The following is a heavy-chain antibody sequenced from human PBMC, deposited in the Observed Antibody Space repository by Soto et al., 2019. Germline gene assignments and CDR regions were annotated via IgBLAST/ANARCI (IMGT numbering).Heavy chain of an antibody. Sequence: EVQLVQSGAEVKKPGESLRISCKGSGYSFTSYWISWVRQMPGKGLEWMGRIDPSDSYTNYSPSFQGHVTISANKSISTAHLQWSSLNASDTAMYYCARLQPAAGDNDLAFAYWGQGTLVTVSS. CDR3: ARLQPAAGDNDLAFAY. CDR1: GYSFTSYW. D-gene: IGHD6-13*01. CDR2: IDPSDSYT. J-gene: IGHJ4*02. V-gene: IGHV5-10-1*01.